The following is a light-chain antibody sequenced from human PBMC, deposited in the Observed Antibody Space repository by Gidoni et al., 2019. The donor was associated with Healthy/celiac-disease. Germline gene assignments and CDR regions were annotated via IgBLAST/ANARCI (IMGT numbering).Light chain of an antibody. CDR2: GAS. CDR1: QSVSSSY. J-gene: IGKJ5*01. V-gene: IGKV3-20*01. Sequence: EIVLTQSPGTLSWSPGERATLSCRASQSVSSSYLAWYQQKPGQSPRLLIYGASSRATGIPDRFSGSGSGTDFTLTISRLEPEDVAVYYCQQYGSSPPITFGQGTRLEIK. CDR3: QQYGSSPPIT.